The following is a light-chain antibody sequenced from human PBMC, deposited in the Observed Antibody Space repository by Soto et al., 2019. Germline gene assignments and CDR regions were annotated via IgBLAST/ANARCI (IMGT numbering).Light chain of an antibody. CDR2: EDS. V-gene: IGLV2-23*01. J-gene: IGLJ1*01. Sequence: QSALTQPASVSGSPGQSITISCTGTSSDFGSYNLVSWYQQHPGKAPKLMIYEDSKRPSGVSNRFSGSKSGNTASLTISWLQAEDDADYYCCSYAGSSTYVFGTGTKLTVL. CDR3: CSYAGSSTYV. CDR1: SSDFGSYNL.